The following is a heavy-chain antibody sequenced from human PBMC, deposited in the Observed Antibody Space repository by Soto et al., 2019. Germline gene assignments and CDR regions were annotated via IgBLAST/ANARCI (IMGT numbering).Heavy chain of an antibody. CDR1: GGSISSYY. Sequence: QVQLQESGPGLVKPSEPLSLTCTVSGGSISSYYWSWIRQPPGKGLEWIGHIHYSGSTNYNPSLESRVTLSVDTSKSPLSLNLSSVTAADTAVYYCARMIRSYYYGVDVWGQGTTGTVSS. J-gene: IGHJ6*02. CDR2: IHYSGST. V-gene: IGHV4-59*01. CDR3: ARMIRSYYYGVDV. D-gene: IGHD3-22*01.